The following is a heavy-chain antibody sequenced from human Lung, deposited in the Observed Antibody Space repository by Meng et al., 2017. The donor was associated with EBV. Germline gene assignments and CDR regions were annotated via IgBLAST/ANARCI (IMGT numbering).Heavy chain of an antibody. D-gene: IGHD1-26*01. V-gene: IGHV4-4*02. Sequence: QSQLHESSPGRVKASGTLALPCGVSGVSIKSNIRWTWVRQSPGTGLEWIGDIDDSGSTNYNPSLNSRISISLDKSKNHFSLKVNSVTAADTAVYYCARGKQDAWELLAYWGQGALVTVSS. CDR3: ARGKQDAWELLAY. J-gene: IGHJ4*02. CDR1: GVSIKSNIR. CDR2: IDDSGST.